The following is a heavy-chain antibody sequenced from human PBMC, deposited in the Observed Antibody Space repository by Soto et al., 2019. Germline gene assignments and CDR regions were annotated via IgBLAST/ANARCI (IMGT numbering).Heavy chain of an antibody. J-gene: IGHJ4*02. D-gene: IGHD4-17*01. CDR1: GYTFTSYA. Sequence: QVQLVQSGAEEKKPGASVKVSCKASGYTFTSYAMHWVRQAPGQRLEWMGWINAGNGNTKYSQKFQGRVTITRDTAAGTAYMELSSLRSDDTAVYYCASESYGGEFDYWGQGTLVTVSS. CDR3: ASESYGGEFDY. V-gene: IGHV1-3*05. CDR2: INAGNGNT.